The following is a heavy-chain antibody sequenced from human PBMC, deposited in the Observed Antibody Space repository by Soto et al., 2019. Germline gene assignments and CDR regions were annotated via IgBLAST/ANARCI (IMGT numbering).Heavy chain of an antibody. CDR1: GYTFTSYG. CDR3: ARDIVVVVAATDHYYGMDV. D-gene: IGHD2-15*01. J-gene: IGHJ6*02. Sequence: QVPLVQSGAEVKKPGASVKVSCKASGYTFTSYGISWVRQAPGQGLEWMGWISAYNGNTNYAQKLQGRVTMTTDTSTSTAYMELRSLRSDDTAVYYCARDIVVVVAATDHYYGMDVWGQGTTVTVSS. V-gene: IGHV1-18*04. CDR2: ISAYNGNT.